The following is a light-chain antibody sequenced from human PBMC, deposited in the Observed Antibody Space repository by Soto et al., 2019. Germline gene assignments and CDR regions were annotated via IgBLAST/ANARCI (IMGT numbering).Light chain of an antibody. CDR1: QSVSSSY. J-gene: IGKJ5*01. CDR2: GAF. CDR3: QQYNNWPPIT. V-gene: IGKV3D-15*01. Sequence: IVLTQSPGTLSLSPGERATLSCRASQSVSSSYLAWYQQKPGQAPRLLIYGAFNRATGIPARFSGSGSGTEFTLTVSSLQSEDFAVYYCQQYNNWPPITFGQGTRLEIK.